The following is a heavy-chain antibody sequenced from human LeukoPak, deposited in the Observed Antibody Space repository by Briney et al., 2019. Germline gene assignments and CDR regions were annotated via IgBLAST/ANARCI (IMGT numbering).Heavy chain of an antibody. Sequence: PSETLSLTCTVSGGSISSYYWSWIRQPPGKGLEWIGYIYYSGSTNYNPSLKSRVTISVDTSKNQFSLKLSSVTAADTAVYYCAREAGIGYSSGWYGEVGYFGYWGQGTLVTVSS. CDR3: AREAGIGYSSGWYGEVGYFGY. CDR1: GGSISSYY. V-gene: IGHV4-59*01. CDR2: IYYSGST. D-gene: IGHD6-19*01. J-gene: IGHJ4*02.